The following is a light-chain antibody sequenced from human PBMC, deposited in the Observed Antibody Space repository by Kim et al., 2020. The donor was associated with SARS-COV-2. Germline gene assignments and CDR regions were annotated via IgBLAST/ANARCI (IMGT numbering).Light chain of an antibody. CDR3: AAWDDSLNGSV. V-gene: IGLV1-44*01. J-gene: IGLJ3*02. Sequence: GQRVTISCSGSRSNIGSNVVNWYQQLPGTAPKLLIYSYDYRPSGVPHRFSGSKSGTSASLDISGLQSEDEADYYCAAWDDSLNGSVFGGGTQLTVL. CDR1: RSNIGSNV. CDR2: SYD.